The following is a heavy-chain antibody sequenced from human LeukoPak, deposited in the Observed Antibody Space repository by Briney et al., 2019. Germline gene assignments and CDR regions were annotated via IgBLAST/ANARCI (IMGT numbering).Heavy chain of an antibody. CDR2: INHSGST. CDR3: ARGGRFKGYGMDV. V-gene: IGHV4-34*01. Sequence: SETLSLTCAVYGGSFSGDYWSWIRQPPGKGLEWIGEINHSGSTNYNPSLKSRVTISIDTSKNQFSLKLSSVTAADTAVYYCARGGRFKGYGMDVWGQGTPVTVSS. D-gene: IGHD1-26*01. CDR1: GGSFSGDY. J-gene: IGHJ6*02.